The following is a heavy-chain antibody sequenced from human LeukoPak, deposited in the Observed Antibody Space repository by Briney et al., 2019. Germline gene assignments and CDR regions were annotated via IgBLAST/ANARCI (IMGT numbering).Heavy chain of an antibody. J-gene: IGHJ4*02. Sequence: GGSLRLSCAASGFTFSSYAMSWVRQAPGKGLEWVSAISGSGGTTYYADSVKGRFTISRDNSKNTLYLRMNTLRAEDTALYYCAKDVPLPDDHWGQGTLVTVSS. CDR1: GFTFSSYA. V-gene: IGHV3-23*01. CDR3: AKDVPLPDDH. CDR2: ISGSGGTT.